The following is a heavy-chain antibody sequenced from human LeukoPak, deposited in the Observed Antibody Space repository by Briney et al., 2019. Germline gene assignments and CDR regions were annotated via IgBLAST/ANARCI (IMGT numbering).Heavy chain of an antibody. CDR1: GYTFTGYY. J-gene: IGHJ6*02. D-gene: IGHD6-13*01. Sequence: GSVKVSCKASGYTFTGYYMHWVRQAPGQGLEWMGWINPNSGGTNYAQKFQGRVTMTRDTSISTAYMELSRLRSDDTAVYYCARDQVIAVAGNYYYGMDVWGQGTTVTVSS. V-gene: IGHV1-2*02. CDR3: ARDQVIAVAGNYYYGMDV. CDR2: INPNSGGT.